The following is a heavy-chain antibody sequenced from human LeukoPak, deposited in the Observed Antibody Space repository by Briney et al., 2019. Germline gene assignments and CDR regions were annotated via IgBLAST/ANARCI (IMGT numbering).Heavy chain of an antibody. CDR1: GHTFTSYG. V-gene: IGHV1-18*01. Sequence: ASVKVSCKASGHTFTSYGISWVRQAPGQGLEWMGWISAYNGNTNYAQKLQGRVTMTTDTSTSTAYMELRSLRSDDTAVYYCASVKGSYGNNWFDPWGQGTLVTVSS. CDR2: ISAYNGNT. J-gene: IGHJ5*02. D-gene: IGHD1-26*01. CDR3: ASVKGSYGNNWFDP.